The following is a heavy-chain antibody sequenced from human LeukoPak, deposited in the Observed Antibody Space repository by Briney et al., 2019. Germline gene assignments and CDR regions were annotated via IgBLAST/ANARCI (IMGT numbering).Heavy chain of an antibody. D-gene: IGHD1-26*01. CDR2: INPSGGST. J-gene: IGHJ5*02. V-gene: IGHV1-46*01. CDR1: GYTFTSYY. Sequence: ASVKVSCKASGYTFTSYYMHWVRQAPGQGLEWMGIINPSGGSTSYAQKFQGRVTMTRDTSTSTVYMELRSLRSVDTAVYYCARDAPTWELLRSVWFDPWGQGTLVTVSS. CDR3: ARDAPTWELLRSVWFDP.